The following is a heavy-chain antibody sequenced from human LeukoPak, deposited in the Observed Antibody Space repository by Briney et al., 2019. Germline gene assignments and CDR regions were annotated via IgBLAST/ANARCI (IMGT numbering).Heavy chain of an antibody. CDR2: IYYSGST. Sequence: PSQTLSLTCTVSGGSLSSGDYYWSWIRQPPGKGLEWIGYIYYSGSTYYNPSLKSRVTISVDTSKNQFSLKLSSVTAADTAVYYCARDSGYDSSGYLYYYWGQGTLVTVSS. D-gene: IGHD3-22*01. CDR1: GGSLSSGDYY. CDR3: ARDSGYDSSGYLYYY. J-gene: IGHJ4*02. V-gene: IGHV4-30-4*01.